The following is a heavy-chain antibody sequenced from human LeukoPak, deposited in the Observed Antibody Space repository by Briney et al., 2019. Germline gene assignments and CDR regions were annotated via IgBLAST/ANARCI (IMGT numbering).Heavy chain of an antibody. D-gene: IGHD1-1*01. CDR1: GSSFTTYW. V-gene: IGHV5-51*01. CDR3: ARSPTGWFYS. CDR2: FYPRDSDT. J-gene: IGHJ5*01. Sequence: GESLKISCKGFGSSFTTYWIGWVRQLPGKGLEWMGIFYPRDSDTRYSPSFQGQVTISADKSISTAYLQWSRLKASDTAVYYCARSPTGWFYSWGQGTLVTVSS.